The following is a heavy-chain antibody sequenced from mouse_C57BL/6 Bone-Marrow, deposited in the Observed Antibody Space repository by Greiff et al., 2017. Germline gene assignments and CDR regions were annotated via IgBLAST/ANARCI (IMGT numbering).Heavy chain of an antibody. CDR2: ISYDGSN. CDR3: ARGDGYSFDY. CDR1: GYSITSGYY. V-gene: IGHV3-6*01. Sequence: DVKLQESGPGLVKPSQSLSLTCSVTGYSITSGYYWNWIRQFPGNKLEWMGYISYDGSNNYNPSLKNRISITRDTSKNQFFLKLNSVTTEDTATYYCARGDGYSFDYWGQGTTLTVSS. J-gene: IGHJ2*01. D-gene: IGHD2-3*01.